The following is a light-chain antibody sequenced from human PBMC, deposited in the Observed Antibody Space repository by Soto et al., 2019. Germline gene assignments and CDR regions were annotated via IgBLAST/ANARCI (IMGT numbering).Light chain of an antibody. V-gene: IGKV1-5*03. CDR3: QHYNTYPLT. CDR2: KAS. Sequence: DIQMTQSPSTLSASVGDRVTITCRASQSISSWLAWYQHKPGKAPKVLIYKASTLESGVPSRFSGCGSGTEFTLTISSLQPDDFATYYCQHYNTYPLTFGGGTKVEIK. J-gene: IGKJ4*01. CDR1: QSISSW.